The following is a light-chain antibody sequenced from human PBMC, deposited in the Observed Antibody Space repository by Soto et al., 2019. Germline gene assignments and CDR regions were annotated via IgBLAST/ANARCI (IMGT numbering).Light chain of an antibody. J-gene: IGKJ1*01. CDR1: QSISSW. CDR3: QQYNSFSKT. Sequence: DIQMTQSPSTLSGSVGDRVTITCRASQSISSWLAWYQQKPGKAPKLLIYDASSLESGVPSRFSGSGYGTEFTLTIASLQPDDSASYYCQQYNSFSKTFGRGTKVDIK. CDR2: DAS. V-gene: IGKV1-5*01.